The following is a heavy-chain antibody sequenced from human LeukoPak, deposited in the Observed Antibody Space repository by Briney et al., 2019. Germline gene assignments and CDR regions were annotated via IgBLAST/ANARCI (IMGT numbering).Heavy chain of an antibody. D-gene: IGHD2-15*01. Sequence: GGSLRLSCAASGFTLGSYWMSWVRQAPGKGLEWVANINEDGSEKYYVDSVKGRFTISRDNAKNSLYLQMNSLRAEDTAVYYCARVGGTKDIVVVVEYYFDYWGQGTLVTVSS. V-gene: IGHV3-7*03. J-gene: IGHJ4*02. CDR2: INEDGSEK. CDR1: GFTLGSYW. CDR3: ARVGGTKDIVVVVEYYFDY.